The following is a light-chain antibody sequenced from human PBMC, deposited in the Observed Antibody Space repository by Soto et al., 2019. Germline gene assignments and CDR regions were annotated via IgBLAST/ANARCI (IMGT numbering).Light chain of an antibody. CDR2: EVS. Sequence: QSVLTLPASVSGSPGQSITISCTGTSSDVGGYNYVSWYQQHPGKAPKLMIYEVSNRPSGVSNRFSGSKSGNTASLTISGLQAEDEADYYCSSYTSSSTLYVFGTGTKV. CDR1: SSDVGGYNY. CDR3: SSYTSSSTLYV. V-gene: IGLV2-14*01. J-gene: IGLJ1*01.